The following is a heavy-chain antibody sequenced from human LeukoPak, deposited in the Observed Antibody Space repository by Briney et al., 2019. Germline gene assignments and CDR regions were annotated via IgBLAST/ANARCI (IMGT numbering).Heavy chain of an antibody. CDR2: IDPKTGNT. CDR3: ASEAFCASGNCYLQRVSS. CDR1: GYTFNAYY. Sequence: ASVKVSCKPSGYTFNAYYMHWVRQAPGQGLEWVGWIDPKTGNTRYAQKFQGRVTITRDTRIGTVYMELSSLKSDDTAVYYCASEAFCASGNCYLQRVSSWGPGTLVTVSS. V-gene: IGHV1-2*02. D-gene: IGHD3-22*01. J-gene: IGHJ4*02.